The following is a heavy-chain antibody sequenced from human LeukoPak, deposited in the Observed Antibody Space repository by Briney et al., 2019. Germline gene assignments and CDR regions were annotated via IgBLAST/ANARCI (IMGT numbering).Heavy chain of an antibody. CDR3: ARHVAYYYDSSGYPDF. J-gene: IGHJ4*02. Sequence: PSETLSLTCSVSGGSISISSYYWGWIRQPPGKGLEWLGSVYYTGSTFHNPSLKRRVTIPVDTSKNQFSLRLTSVTAADTAIYYCARHVAYYYDSSGYPDFWGQGTLVTVSS. V-gene: IGHV4-39*01. CDR1: GGSISISSYY. CDR2: VYYTGST. D-gene: IGHD3-22*01.